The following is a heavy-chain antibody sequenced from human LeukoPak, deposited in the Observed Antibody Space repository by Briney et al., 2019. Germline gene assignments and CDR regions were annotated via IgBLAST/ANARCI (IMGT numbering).Heavy chain of an antibody. CDR3: ARDSPQTTVTILEYYFDY. CDR2: IWYDGSNK. J-gene: IGHJ4*02. CDR1: GFTFSSYG. D-gene: IGHD4-17*01. Sequence: GGSLRLSCAASGFTFSSYGMHWVRQAPGKGLEWVAVIWYDGSNKYYADSVKGRFTISRDNSKNTLYLQMNSLRAEGTAVYYCARDSPQTTVTILEYYFDYWGQGTLVTVSS. V-gene: IGHV3-33*01.